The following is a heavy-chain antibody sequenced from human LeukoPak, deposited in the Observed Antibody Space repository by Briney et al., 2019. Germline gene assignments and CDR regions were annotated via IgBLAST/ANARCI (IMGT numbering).Heavy chain of an antibody. D-gene: IGHD6-13*01. CDR2: ISYDGSNK. V-gene: IGHV3-30*18. Sequence: GGSLRLSCAASGFTFSSYGMHWVRQAPGKGLEWLAVISYDGSNKYYADSVKGRFTISRDNSKNTLYLQMNSLRAEDTAVYYCAKHSSLDYWGQGTLVTVSS. CDR1: GFTFSSYG. CDR3: AKHSSLDY. J-gene: IGHJ4*02.